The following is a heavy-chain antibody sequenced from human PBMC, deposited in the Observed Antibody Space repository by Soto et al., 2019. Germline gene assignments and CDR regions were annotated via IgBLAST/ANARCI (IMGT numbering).Heavy chain of an antibody. Sequence: GASVKVSCKASGYTFTSYAMHWVRQAPGQRLEWMGWINAGNGNTKYSQKFQGRVTITRDTSASTAYMELSSLRSEDTAVYYCASSYSIFALIDYYYCCMDVWCQGTTVTGSS. J-gene: IGHJ6*02. CDR1: GYTFTSYA. D-gene: IGHD4-4*01. CDR2: INAGNGNT. CDR3: ASSYSIFALIDYYYCCMDV. V-gene: IGHV1-3*01.